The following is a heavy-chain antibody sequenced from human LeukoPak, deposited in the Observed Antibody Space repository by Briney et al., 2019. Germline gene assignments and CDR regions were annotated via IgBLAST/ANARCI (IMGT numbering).Heavy chain of an antibody. Sequence: ASVKVSCKASGYTFTSYDINWVRQATGQGLEWMEWMNPNSGNTGYAQKFQGRVTITRNTSISTAYMELSSLRSEDTAVYYCARGSRIYCSSTSCYAGGWFDPWGQGTLVTVSS. J-gene: IGHJ5*02. CDR2: MNPNSGNT. V-gene: IGHV1-8*03. CDR3: ARGSRIYCSSTSCYAGGWFDP. CDR1: GYTFTSYD. D-gene: IGHD2-2*01.